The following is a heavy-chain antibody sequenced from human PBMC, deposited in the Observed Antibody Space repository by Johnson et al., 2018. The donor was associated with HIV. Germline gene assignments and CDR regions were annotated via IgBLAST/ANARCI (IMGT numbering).Heavy chain of an antibody. V-gene: IGHV3-11*04. CDR3: ARDSPRIVGVPDAFDI. CDR2: ISSSGSTI. J-gene: IGHJ3*02. D-gene: IGHD1-26*01. Sequence: QVQLVESGGGLVKPGGSLRLSCAAFGFTFFDYYMSWIRQAPGTGLEWVSYISSSGSTIYYADSVKGRFTISRDNAKNSLYLQMNSLRAEDTAVYYCARDSPRIVGVPDAFDIWGQGTMVTVSS. CDR1: GFTFFDYY.